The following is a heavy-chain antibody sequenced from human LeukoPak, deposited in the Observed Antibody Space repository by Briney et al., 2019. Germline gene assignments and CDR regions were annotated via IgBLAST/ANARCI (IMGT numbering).Heavy chain of an antibody. Sequence: ASVKLSCTASGYTFTIYDINWVRHAPGQGHEWMGWMTPNSGNTGYAQKFQGRVTMTRNTSISTAYMELSSLRSEDTAVYYCARGSSDYYYYMDVWGKGTTVTVSS. CDR3: ARGSSDYYYYMDV. J-gene: IGHJ6*03. CDR2: MTPNSGNT. CDR1: GYTFTIYD. V-gene: IGHV1-8*02. D-gene: IGHD3-22*01.